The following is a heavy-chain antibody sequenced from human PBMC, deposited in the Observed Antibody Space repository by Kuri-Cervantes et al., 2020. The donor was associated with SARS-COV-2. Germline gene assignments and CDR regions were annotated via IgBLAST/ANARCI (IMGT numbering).Heavy chain of an antibody. D-gene: IGHD3-22*01. CDR1: GYTFTGYY. CDR3: ALGYWGSGYPRYYYYMDV. Sequence: ASVKVSCKASGYTFTGYYMHWVRQAPGQGLEWMGWINPNSGGTNYAQKFQGRVTMTRDTCISTAYMELSRLRSDDTAVYYCALGYWGSGYPRYYYYMDVWGKGTTVTVSS. CDR2: INPNSGGT. V-gene: IGHV1-2*02. J-gene: IGHJ6*03.